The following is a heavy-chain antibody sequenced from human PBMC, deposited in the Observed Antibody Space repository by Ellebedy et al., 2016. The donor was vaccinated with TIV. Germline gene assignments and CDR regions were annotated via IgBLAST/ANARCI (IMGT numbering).Heavy chain of an antibody. V-gene: IGHV1-8*01. Sequence: AASVKVSCKASGYTFTSYDIAWARQATGQGLEWMGWMNPNSGKTGYAQKFQGRVTMTRNTAISTVYMELSSLRSEDTAVYYCARDLLRGLNYYYFGMDVWGQGTTVTVSS. CDR1: GYTFTSYD. CDR2: MNPNSGKT. D-gene: IGHD3/OR15-3a*01. CDR3: ARDLLRGLNYYYFGMDV. J-gene: IGHJ6*02.